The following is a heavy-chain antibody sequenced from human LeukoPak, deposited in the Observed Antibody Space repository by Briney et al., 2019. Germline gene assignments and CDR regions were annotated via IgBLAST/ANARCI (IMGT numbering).Heavy chain of an antibody. CDR2: INGDGSTT. Sequence: QPGGSLRLSCAASGFTFSSYEMNWVRQAPGKGLVWVSRINGDGSTTTYADSVKGRFTISRDNAKNSLHLQMNSLRAEDTAVYYCARDMVQGLRDFRDFDYWGQGTLVTVSS. J-gene: IGHJ4*02. CDR1: GFTFSSYE. D-gene: IGHD3-10*01. V-gene: IGHV3-74*01. CDR3: ARDMVQGLRDFRDFDY.